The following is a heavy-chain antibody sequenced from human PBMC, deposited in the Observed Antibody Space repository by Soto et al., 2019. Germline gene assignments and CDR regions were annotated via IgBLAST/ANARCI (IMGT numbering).Heavy chain of an antibody. D-gene: IGHD6-13*01. CDR2: TYYRSKWYN. J-gene: IGHJ5*02. Sequence: LEWLGRTYYRSKWYNDYAVSVKSRITINPDTSKNQFSLQLNSVTPEDTAVYYCARGGGSSSWTNWFDPWGQGTLVTVSS. CDR3: ARGGGSSSWTNWFDP. V-gene: IGHV6-1*01.